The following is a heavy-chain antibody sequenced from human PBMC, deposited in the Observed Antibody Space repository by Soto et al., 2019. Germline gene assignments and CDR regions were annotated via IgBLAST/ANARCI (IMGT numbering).Heavy chain of an antibody. D-gene: IGHD3-16*01. CDR3: ARHGNPYKDENTSFYNFDS. Sequence: PGGSLRLSCEASGFNFSSYGIHWVRQAPGKGLEWVAIIKYAPSFEGRISISADKSTATSSLEIISLKASDSAMYFCARHGNPYKDENTSFYNFDSWGHGTLVTVSS. V-gene: IGHV3-30*19. J-gene: IGHJ4*01. CDR2: I. CDR1: GFNFSSYG.